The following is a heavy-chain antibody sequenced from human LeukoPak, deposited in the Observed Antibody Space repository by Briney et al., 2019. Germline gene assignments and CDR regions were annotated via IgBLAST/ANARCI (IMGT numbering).Heavy chain of an antibody. D-gene: IGHD6-13*01. CDR3: ARDAQYSSSWAFDS. CDR1: GGSISSNYW. CDR2: VHHGGTT. Sequence: SETLSLTCVVSGGSISSNYWWNWVRQPPGKGLEWIGEVHHGGTTLYNPSLKSRVSISVDESKNQFSLTLTSVTAADTAMYYCARDAQYSSSWAFDSWGQGALVTVSS. J-gene: IGHJ4*02. V-gene: IGHV4-4*02.